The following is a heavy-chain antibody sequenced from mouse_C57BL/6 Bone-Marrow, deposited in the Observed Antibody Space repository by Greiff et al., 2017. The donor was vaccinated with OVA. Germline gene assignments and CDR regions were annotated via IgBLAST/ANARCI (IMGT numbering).Heavy chain of an antibody. Sequence: VQLVESGPELVKPGASVKISCKASGYTFTDYYINWVKQRPGQGLEWIGWIFPGSGSTYYNEKFKGKATLTVDKSSSTAYMLLSSLTSEDSAVYFCARSDYGSSYWYFDVWGTGTTVTVSS. J-gene: IGHJ1*03. CDR3: ARSDYGSSYWYFDV. CDR2: IFPGSGST. V-gene: IGHV1-75*01. CDR1: GYTFTDYY. D-gene: IGHD1-1*01.